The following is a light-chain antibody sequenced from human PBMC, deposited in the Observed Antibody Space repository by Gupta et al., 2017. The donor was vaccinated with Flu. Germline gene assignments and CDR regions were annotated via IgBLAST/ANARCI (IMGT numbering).Light chain of an antibody. Sequence: QSALTQPVSVSGSPGQSITISCTGTSSDVGGYNYVSWDQQHPGKAPKLMIYEVSKRPSGVSNRFSGSKSGNTASLTISGRQAEDEADYYCSSYTSSSTRVFGGGTKLTVL. CDR1: SSDVGGYNY. CDR3: SSYTSSSTRV. V-gene: IGLV2-14*01. J-gene: IGLJ3*02. CDR2: EVS.